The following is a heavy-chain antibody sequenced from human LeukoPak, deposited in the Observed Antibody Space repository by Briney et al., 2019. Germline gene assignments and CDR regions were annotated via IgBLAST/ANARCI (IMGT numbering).Heavy chain of an antibody. Sequence: GASVKVSCTASGYTFTGCYMHWVRQAPGQGLEWMGRINPNSGGTNYAQKFQGRVTMTRDTSISTAYMELSRLRSDDTAVYYCAVRGLELQNYYGMDVWGQGTTVTVSS. D-gene: IGHD1-7*01. CDR2: INPNSGGT. J-gene: IGHJ6*02. CDR3: AVRGLELQNYYGMDV. CDR1: GYTFTGCY. V-gene: IGHV1-2*06.